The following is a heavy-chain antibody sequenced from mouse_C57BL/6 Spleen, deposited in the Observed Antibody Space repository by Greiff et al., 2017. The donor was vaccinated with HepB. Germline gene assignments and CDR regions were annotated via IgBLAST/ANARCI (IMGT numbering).Heavy chain of an antibody. V-gene: IGHV1-82*01. CDR2: IYPGDGDT. Sequence: VQLKQSGPELVKPGASVKISCKASGYAFSSSWMNWVKQRPGKGLEWIGRIYPGDGDTNYNGKFKGKATLTAGKSSSTAYMQLSSLTSEDSAVYFCANDHGLDYWGQGTSVTVSS. D-gene: IGHD1-1*01. CDR1: GYAFSSSW. CDR3: ANDHGLDY. J-gene: IGHJ4*01.